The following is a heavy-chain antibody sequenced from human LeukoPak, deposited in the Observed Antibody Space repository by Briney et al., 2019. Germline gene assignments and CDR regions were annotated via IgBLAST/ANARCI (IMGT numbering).Heavy chain of an antibody. D-gene: IGHD3-22*01. V-gene: IGHV3-21*04. Sequence: GGSLRLSCAASGFTFSSYSMNWVRQAPGKGLEWVSSISSSSSYIYYADSVKGRFTISRDNSKNTLYLQMNSLRAEDTAVYYCARERYYDSSGAIDYWGQGTLVTVSS. CDR2: ISSSSSYI. J-gene: IGHJ4*02. CDR3: ARERYYDSSGAIDY. CDR1: GFTFSSYS.